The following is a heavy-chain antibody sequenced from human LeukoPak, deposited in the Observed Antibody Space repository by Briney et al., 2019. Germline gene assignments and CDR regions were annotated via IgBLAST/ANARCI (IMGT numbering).Heavy chain of an antibody. D-gene: IGHD2-15*01. CDR3: ASGPSLGTTHPYFDY. J-gene: IGHJ4*02. Sequence: ASVKVSCKASGYTFTGYYMHWLRQAPGQGLEWMGWINPNNGGTNYAQRSQGRVTMTRDTSISTAYMEVSRLRCDDTAVYYCASGPSLGTTHPYFDYWGQGTLVTVSS. CDR2: INPNNGGT. CDR1: GYTFTGYY. V-gene: IGHV1-2*02.